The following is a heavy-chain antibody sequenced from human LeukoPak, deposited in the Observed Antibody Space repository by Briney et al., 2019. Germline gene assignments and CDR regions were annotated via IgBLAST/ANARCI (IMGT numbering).Heavy chain of an antibody. CDR3: VREMVTTVNQFDY. Sequence: VASVNVSFKSTGYTFTSYRISWVRQAPGQGLEWMGWISPYNGNTHYAQNIQGRVTMTTDTSTSKAYMELRSLRSDDTGVYYCVREMVTTVNQFDYWGQGTLVSVS. D-gene: IGHD1-1*01. CDR2: ISPYNGNT. J-gene: IGHJ4*02. CDR1: GYTFTSYR. V-gene: IGHV1-18*01.